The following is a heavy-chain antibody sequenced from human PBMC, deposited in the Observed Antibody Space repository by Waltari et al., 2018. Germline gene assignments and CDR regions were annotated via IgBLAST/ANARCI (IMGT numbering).Heavy chain of an antibody. Sequence: EVQLLESGGGLVQPGGSLRLSCAASGFTFISYAISWVRQAPGKGLEGLSSIVGPGLTTFYADSVKGRFSISRDNSKNTLYLQINGLGADDTAVYYCAKVGGIAAAEFQFDFWGRGTLVTVSS. CDR1: GFTFISYA. CDR2: IVGPGLTT. D-gene: IGHD6-13*01. CDR3: AKVGGIAAAEFQFDF. J-gene: IGHJ4*02. V-gene: IGHV3-23*01.